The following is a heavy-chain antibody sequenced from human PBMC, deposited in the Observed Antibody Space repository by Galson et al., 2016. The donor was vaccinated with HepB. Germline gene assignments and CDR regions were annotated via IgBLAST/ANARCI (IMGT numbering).Heavy chain of an antibody. V-gene: IGHV3-7*01. CDR3: AGEGNGGFDI. J-gene: IGHJ3*02. CDR2: IKQDGSEK. Sequence: LRLSCAASGFIFSNAWMSWVRQAPGKGLEWVANIKQDGSEKYYVDSVKGRFTISRDNAKNSLYLQMNSLRAEDTGVYYCAGEGNGGFDIWGQGTMVTVS. CDR1: GFIFSNAW. D-gene: IGHD2-8*01.